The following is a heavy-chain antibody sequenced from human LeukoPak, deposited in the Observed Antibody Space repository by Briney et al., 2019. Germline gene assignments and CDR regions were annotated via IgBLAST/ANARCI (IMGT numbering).Heavy chain of an antibody. D-gene: IGHD3-22*01. CDR2: IYHSGNT. V-gene: IGHV4-30-2*01. Sequence: SETLSLTCTVSGDSITTGGYYWSWIRQPPGKGLEWMGYIYHSGNTYYNPSLKSRVTISVDRSKNQFSLKLSSVTAADTAVYYCARDRYDSSGYYWYFDLWGRGTLVTVSS. CDR3: ARDRYDSSGYYWYFDL. CDR1: GDSITTGGYY. J-gene: IGHJ2*01.